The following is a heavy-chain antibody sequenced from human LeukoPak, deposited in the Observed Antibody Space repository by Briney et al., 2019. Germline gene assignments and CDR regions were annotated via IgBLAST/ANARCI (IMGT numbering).Heavy chain of an antibody. CDR1: GFTFSTYA. Sequence: PGGSLRLSCAASGFTFSTYAMNWVRQAPGGGLEWVSSIGGSSTSLYYADSLKGRFTISRDNAKNSLYLQLNSLRAEDTAVYYCARESGGDLGEAFDIWGQGTMVTVSS. J-gene: IGHJ3*02. CDR2: IGGSSTSL. CDR3: ARESGGDLGEAFDI. D-gene: IGHD1-26*01. V-gene: IGHV3-21*01.